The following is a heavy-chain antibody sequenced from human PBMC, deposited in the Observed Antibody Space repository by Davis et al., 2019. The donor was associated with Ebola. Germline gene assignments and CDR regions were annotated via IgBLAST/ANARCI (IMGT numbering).Heavy chain of an antibody. D-gene: IGHD3-22*01. CDR2: IRSEATSQ. CDR3: ARDGPNYDVDY. J-gene: IGHJ4*02. V-gene: IGHV3-30*02. Sequence: GESLKISCEASGFTFSDYWMTWVRQVPGKGLEWVAFIRSEATSQDYGKSVQGRFFISRDDSKNTLYLQMNSLRVDDTAVYFCARDGPNYDVDYWGQGTLVTVSS. CDR1: GFTFSDYW.